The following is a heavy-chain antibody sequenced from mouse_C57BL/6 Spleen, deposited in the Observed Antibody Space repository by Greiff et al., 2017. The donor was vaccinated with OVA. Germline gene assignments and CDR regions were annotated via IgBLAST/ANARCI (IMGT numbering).Heavy chain of an antibody. J-gene: IGHJ1*03. Sequence: QVQLQQPGAELVMPGASVKLSCKASGYTFTSYWMHWVKQRPGQGLGWIGEIDPSDSSTTYNQKFKGKSTLTEDKSSSTAYMQLISLTSEDAAVNYCARRSYDWYFDVWGTGTTVTVSS. V-gene: IGHV1-69*01. CDR3: ARRSYDWYFDV. CDR2: IDPSDSST. CDR1: GYTFTSYW. D-gene: IGHD2-12*01.